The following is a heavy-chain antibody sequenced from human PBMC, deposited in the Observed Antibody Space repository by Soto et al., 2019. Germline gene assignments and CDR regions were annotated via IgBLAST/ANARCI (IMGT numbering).Heavy chain of an antibody. CDR2: ISGDGSST. V-gene: IGHV3-11*06. Sequence: QVQLVESGGGLVKPGGSLRLSCAASGFTFSEYYMSWIRQAPGKGLEWVSRISGDGSSTNYADSVKGRFTISRDNAKNTVYLQIDSLRAEDTAVYYCARSLPGTYGAFDLWGQGTVVTVSS. CDR3: ARSLPGTYGAFDL. J-gene: IGHJ3*01. D-gene: IGHD1-7*01. CDR1: GFTFSEYY.